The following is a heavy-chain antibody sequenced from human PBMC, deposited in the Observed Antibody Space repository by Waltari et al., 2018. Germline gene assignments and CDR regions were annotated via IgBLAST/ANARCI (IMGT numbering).Heavy chain of an antibody. Sequence: DVQLVESGGGLVKSGGSLRLSCASSGVTLGTFNMNWVRQPPGEGLEWVSTISRSGNYMYYADSVKGRFTISRDNAKNSLFLHMNSLRGDDTAVYFCAGDGSSSAFHSWGQGTLVTVSS. CDR3: AGDGSSSAFHS. J-gene: IGHJ1*01. CDR2: ISRSGNYM. V-gene: IGHV3-21*02. CDR1: GVTLGTFN. D-gene: IGHD6-19*01.